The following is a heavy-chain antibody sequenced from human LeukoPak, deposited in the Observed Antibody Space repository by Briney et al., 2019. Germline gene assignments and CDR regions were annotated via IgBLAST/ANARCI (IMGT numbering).Heavy chain of an antibody. CDR3: AREITMVPPGCMDV. J-gene: IGHJ6*02. CDR2: IWYDGSSK. CDR1: GFTFSSYG. V-gene: IGHV3-33*01. D-gene: IGHD3-10*01. Sequence: GRSLRLSCAASGFTFSSYGMHWVRQAPGKGLEWVAVIWYDGSSKYYADSVKGRFTISRDNSKNTLYLQMNSLRAEDTAVYYCAREITMVPPGCMDVWGQGTTVTVSS.